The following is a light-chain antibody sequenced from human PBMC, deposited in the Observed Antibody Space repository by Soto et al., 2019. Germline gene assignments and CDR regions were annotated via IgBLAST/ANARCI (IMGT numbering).Light chain of an antibody. CDR1: QISSSI. CDR2: GAS. Sequence: EIVLTQSPGILSVSPGERGTLSCRASQISSSILAWYQQKPGQAPRLLISGASTRATGIPARFSGSGSATDFTLTISRLEPEDFALYYCQQYGSSPITFGQGTRLEI. V-gene: IGKV3-20*01. J-gene: IGKJ5*01. CDR3: QQYGSSPIT.